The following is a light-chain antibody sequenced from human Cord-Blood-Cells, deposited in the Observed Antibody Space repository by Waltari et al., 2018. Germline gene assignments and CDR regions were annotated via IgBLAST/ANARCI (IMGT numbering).Light chain of an antibody. CDR1: SSDMASHNL. V-gene: IGLV2-23*02. CDR2: EVS. J-gene: IGLJ1*01. CDR3: CSYAGSSTYV. Sequence: QSALTQPAPVTGSPGQTINISCTATSSDMASHNLVSSYQQHPGKAPTLMIYEVSKRPSGVSNRFSGSKSGNTASLTISGLQAEDEADYYCCSYAGSSTYVFGTGTKVTVL.